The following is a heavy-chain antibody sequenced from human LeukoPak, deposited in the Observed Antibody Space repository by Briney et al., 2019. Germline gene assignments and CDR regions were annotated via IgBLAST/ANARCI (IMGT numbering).Heavy chain of an antibody. CDR2: INTNTGNP. D-gene: IGHD6-13*01. CDR3: ARDRYSSSWPFEY. CDR1: GYIFTSYV. V-gene: IGHV7-4-1*02. J-gene: IGHJ4*02. Sequence: ASVKVSCKASGYIFTSYVLHWVRQAPGQGLEWMGWINTNTGNPTYAQGFTGRFVFSLDTSVSTAYLQISSLKPEDTAVYYCARDRYSSSWPFEYWGQGTLVTVSS.